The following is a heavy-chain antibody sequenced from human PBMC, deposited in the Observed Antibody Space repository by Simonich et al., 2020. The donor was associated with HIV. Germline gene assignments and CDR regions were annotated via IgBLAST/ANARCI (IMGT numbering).Heavy chain of an antibody. D-gene: IGHD1-26*01. CDR3: ATHGPGSYSSALDI. CDR2: NNPNSGGT. J-gene: IGHJ3*02. CDR1: GYTFTGYY. V-gene: IGHV1-2*06. Sequence: QVQLVQSGAEVKKPGASVKVSCKASGYTFTGYYMHWVRQAPGQGLEWMGRNNPNSGGTKYAQKFQGRVTMTRDTSISTAYMELNRLRSDDTAIYYCATHGPGSYSSALDIWGQGTMVTVSS.